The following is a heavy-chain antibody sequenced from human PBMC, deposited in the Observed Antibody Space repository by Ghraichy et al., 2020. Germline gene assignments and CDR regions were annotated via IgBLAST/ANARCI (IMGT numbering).Heavy chain of an antibody. D-gene: IGHD2-2*01. V-gene: IGHV4-34*01. CDR1: GGSFSGYY. J-gene: IGHJ6*02. CDR2: INHSGST. Sequence: ESLNISCAVYGGSFSGYYWSWIRQPPGKGLEWIGEINHSGSTNYNPSLKSRVTISVDTSKNQFSLKLSSVTAADTAVYYCARWGVRYCSSTSCFRGMDVWGQGTTVTVSS. CDR3: ARWGVRYCSSTSCFRGMDV.